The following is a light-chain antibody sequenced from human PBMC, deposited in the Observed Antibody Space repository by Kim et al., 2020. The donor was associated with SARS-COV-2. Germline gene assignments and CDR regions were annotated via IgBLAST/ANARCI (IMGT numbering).Light chain of an antibody. V-gene: IGKV1-33*01. CDR3: QQYDNLPLT. CDR1: QDISNY. Sequence: DIQMTQSPSSLSASVGDRVTITCQASQDISNYLNWYQQKPGKAPKLLIYDASKLETGVPSRFSGSRSGTDFTFTISSLQPEDIGTYYCQQYDNLPLTFGGGTKLEI. J-gene: IGKJ4*01. CDR2: DAS.